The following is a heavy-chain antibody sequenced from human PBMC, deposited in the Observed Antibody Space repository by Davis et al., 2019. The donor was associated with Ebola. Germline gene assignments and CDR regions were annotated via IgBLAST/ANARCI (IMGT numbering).Heavy chain of an antibody. CDR2: INHSGST. CDR1: GGSISSSSYY. J-gene: IGHJ4*02. Sequence: MPSETLSLTCTVSGGSISSSSYYWGWIRQPPGKGLEWIGEINHSGSTNYNPSLKSRVTISVDTSKNQFSLKLSSVTAADTAVYYCARIYGRRYYFDYWGQGTLVTVSS. D-gene: IGHD4-17*01. CDR3: ARIYGRRYYFDY. V-gene: IGHV4-39*07.